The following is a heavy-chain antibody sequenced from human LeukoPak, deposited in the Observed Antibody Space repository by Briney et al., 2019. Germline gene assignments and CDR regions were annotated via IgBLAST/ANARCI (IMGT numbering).Heavy chain of an antibody. CDR1: GFTFSDYY. Sequence: GGSLRLSCAGSGFTFSDYYMSWIRQAPGKGLEWVAVISYDGSKKYYADSVKGRFTIPRDNSKNTLDLQMNSLRAEDTAVYYCAKDGCSSTSCYVRDYYYGVDVWGQGTTVTVSS. D-gene: IGHD2-2*01. CDR2: ISYDGSKK. V-gene: IGHV3-30*18. J-gene: IGHJ6*02. CDR3: AKDGCSSTSCYVRDYYYGVDV.